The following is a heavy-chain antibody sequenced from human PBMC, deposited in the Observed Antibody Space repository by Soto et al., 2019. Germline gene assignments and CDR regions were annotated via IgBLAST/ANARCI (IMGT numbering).Heavy chain of an antibody. Sequence: SGPSSNNPSLKSRVTISADTSANHISLTLSSVTAADTAIYYCVRLGIGILHGLADVWGQGTTVSVSS. CDR2: SGPS. D-gene: IGHD7-27*01. V-gene: IGHV4-59*08. J-gene: IGHJ6*02. CDR3: VRLGIGILHGLADV.